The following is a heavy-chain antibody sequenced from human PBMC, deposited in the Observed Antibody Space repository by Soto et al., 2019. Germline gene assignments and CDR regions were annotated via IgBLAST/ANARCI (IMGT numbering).Heavy chain of an antibody. Sequence: SETLSLTCAVSGGSISSSDWWSWVRQPPGKGLEWIGEIYHSGSTNYNPSLKSRVTISVDKSKNQFSLKLSSVTAADTAVYYCARCEGPPPGYYDSSGYYGAFDIWGQGTMVTVSS. D-gene: IGHD3-22*01. V-gene: IGHV4-4*02. CDR1: GGSISSSDW. CDR2: IYHSGST. CDR3: ARCEGPPPGYYDSSGYYGAFDI. J-gene: IGHJ3*02.